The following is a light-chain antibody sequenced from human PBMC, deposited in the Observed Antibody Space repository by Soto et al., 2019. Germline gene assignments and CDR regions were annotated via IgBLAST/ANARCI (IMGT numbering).Light chain of an antibody. V-gene: IGKV1-5*01. CDR2: EAY. Sequence: DIQMTQSPSTLSASVGDRFTIXXRASQSISGWLAWYQQKPGTAPKXLIYEAYNLESGVPSRFSGSGSGTEFTLTISSLQPDDFATYYCQQYYSDWTFGQGTKVDIK. CDR3: QQYYSDWT. CDR1: QSISGW. J-gene: IGKJ1*01.